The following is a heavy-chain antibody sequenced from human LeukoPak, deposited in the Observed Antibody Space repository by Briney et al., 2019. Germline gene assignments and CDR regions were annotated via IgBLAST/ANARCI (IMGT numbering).Heavy chain of an antibody. Sequence: GGSLRLSCAASGFTFNNYNMNWVRQAPGKALEWVSSITSSGTYILYADSVKGRFTISRDNAKNSLYLQMNSLRAEDTAVYYCARDRKYSWSPLWFGELDHYYYYMDVWGKGTTVTVSS. CDR1: GFTFNNYN. J-gene: IGHJ6*03. CDR2: ITSSGTYI. D-gene: IGHD3-10*01. V-gene: IGHV3-21*01. CDR3: ARDRKYSWSPLWFGELDHYYYYMDV.